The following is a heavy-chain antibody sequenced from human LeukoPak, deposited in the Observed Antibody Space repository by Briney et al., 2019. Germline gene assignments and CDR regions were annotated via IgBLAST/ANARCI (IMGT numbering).Heavy chain of an antibody. CDR2: INGDGSNT. J-gene: IGHJ4*02. CDR1: GFTFSSHW. Sequence: GGSLRLSCAASGFTFSSHWMHWVRQAPGKGLVWVSRINGDGSNTTYADSVKGRFTISRDNAKNTLYLQMNSLRAEDTALYYCARVHSGYGPDYIDHWGQGTPVTVSS. V-gene: IGHV3-74*03. D-gene: IGHD5-12*01. CDR3: ARVHSGYGPDYIDH.